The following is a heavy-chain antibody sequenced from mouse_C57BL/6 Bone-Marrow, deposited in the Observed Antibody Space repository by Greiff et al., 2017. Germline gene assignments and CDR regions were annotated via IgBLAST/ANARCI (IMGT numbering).Heavy chain of an antibody. CDR3: ARQAGYGSPFAY. D-gene: IGHD1-1*01. Sequence: EVHLVESGGDLVKPGGSLKLSCAASGFTFSSYGMSWVRQTPDKRLEWVATISSGGSYTYYPDSVKGRFTISRDNAKNTLYLQMSSLKSEDTAMYYCARQAGYGSPFAYWGQGTLVTVSA. CDR2: ISSGGSYT. V-gene: IGHV5-6*01. CDR1: GFTFSSYG. J-gene: IGHJ3*01.